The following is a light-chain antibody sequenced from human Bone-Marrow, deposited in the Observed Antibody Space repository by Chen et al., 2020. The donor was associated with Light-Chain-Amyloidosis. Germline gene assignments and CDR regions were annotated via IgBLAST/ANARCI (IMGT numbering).Light chain of an antibody. CDR3: QSYQGSSQGV. CDR1: SGSIATSY. J-gene: IGLJ3*02. Sequence: NFMLTQPHSVSESPGKTLLISCTRSSGSIATSYVQWYQQRPGSSPTTVIYEDDQRPYGVPDRFSGSIDRASNSASLTISVLKTEDEADYDCQSYQGSSQGVFGGGTKLTGL. CDR2: EDD. V-gene: IGLV6-57*01.